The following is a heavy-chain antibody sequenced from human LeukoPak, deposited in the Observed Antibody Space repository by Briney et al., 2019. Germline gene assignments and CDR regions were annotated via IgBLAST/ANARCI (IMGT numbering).Heavy chain of an antibody. J-gene: IGHJ4*02. CDR1: GFTFSSYA. V-gene: IGHV3-21*06. CDR2: ISSSSGSI. D-gene: IGHD5-24*01. Sequence: GGSLRLSCAASGFTFSSYAMSWVRQAPGKGLEWVSSISSSSGSIYYADSVKGRFTISRDNTKNSLYLQMNSLRVEDTAVYYCARETPRRGETRDGYRWGQGTLVTVSS. CDR3: ARETPRRGETRDGYR.